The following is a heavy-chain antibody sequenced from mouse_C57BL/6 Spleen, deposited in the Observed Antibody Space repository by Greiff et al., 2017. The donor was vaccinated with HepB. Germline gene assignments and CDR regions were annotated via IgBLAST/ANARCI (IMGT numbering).Heavy chain of an antibody. J-gene: IGHJ4*01. CDR1: GFTFSSYT. CDR3: ARQDYYGSSYAGAMDY. D-gene: IGHD1-1*01. V-gene: IGHV5-9*01. CDR2: ISGGGGNT. Sequence: DVMLVESGGGLVKPGGSLKLSCAASGFTFSSYTMSWVRQTPEKRLEWVATISGGGGNTYYPDSVKGRFTISRDNAKNTLYLQMSSLRSEDTALYYCARQDYYGSSYAGAMDYWGQGTSVTVSS.